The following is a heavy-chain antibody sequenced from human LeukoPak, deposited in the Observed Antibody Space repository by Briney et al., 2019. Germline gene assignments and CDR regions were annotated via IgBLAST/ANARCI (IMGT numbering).Heavy chain of an antibody. V-gene: IGHV1-46*01. Sequence: ASVTVSFTASGYTFTIYYMHWVRQAPGQGLEWMGIINPSGGSTSYVQKFQGRVTMTRDTSTSTVYMELSSLRSEDTAVYYCARGGNPLYGLDCWGQGTLVTVCS. J-gene: IGHJ4*02. CDR1: GYTFTIYY. D-gene: IGHD1-14*01. CDR3: ARGGNPLYGLDC. CDR2: INPSGGST.